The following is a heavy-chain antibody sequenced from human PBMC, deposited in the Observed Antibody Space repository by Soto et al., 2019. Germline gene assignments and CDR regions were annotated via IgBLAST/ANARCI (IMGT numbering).Heavy chain of an antibody. CDR3: ARGYYDSSGYRFDY. CDR2: IYYSGST. D-gene: IGHD3-22*01. V-gene: IGHV4-31*03. CDR1: GGSISSGGYY. Sequence: SETLSLTCTVSGGSISSGGYYWSWIRQHPGKGLEWIGYIYYSGSTYYNPSLKSRVTISVDTSKNQFSLKLSSVTAADTAVYYCARGYYDSSGYRFDYWGQGTLVTVSS. J-gene: IGHJ4*02.